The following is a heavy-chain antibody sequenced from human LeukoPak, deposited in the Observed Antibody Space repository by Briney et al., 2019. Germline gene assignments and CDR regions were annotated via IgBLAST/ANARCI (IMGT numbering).Heavy chain of an antibody. V-gene: IGHV1-24*01. CDR3: ATMSHYYDSSGYYPLDC. CDR2: SYPEDGET. CDR1: VYTLTELS. J-gene: IGHJ4*02. Sequence: GASVKVSCKVSVYTLTELSMHWVRQAPGKGLEWMGGSYPEDGETIYAQKFQGRVTMTQDTSTDTAYMELSSLRSEDTAVHYCATMSHYYDSSGYYPLDCWGQGTLVTVSS. D-gene: IGHD3-22*01.